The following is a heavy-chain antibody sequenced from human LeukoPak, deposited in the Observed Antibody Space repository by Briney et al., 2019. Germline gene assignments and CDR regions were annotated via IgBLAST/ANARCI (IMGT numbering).Heavy chain of an antibody. Sequence: SETLSLTCTVSGGSISSYYWSWIRQPPGKGLEWIGYIYYSGSTNYNPSLKSRVTISVDTSKSQFSLKLSSVTAADTAVYYCAREVDCSGGSCYHFDYWGQGTLVTVSS. CDR2: IYYSGST. V-gene: IGHV4-59*01. CDR1: GGSISSYY. CDR3: AREVDCSGGSCYHFDY. J-gene: IGHJ4*02. D-gene: IGHD2-15*01.